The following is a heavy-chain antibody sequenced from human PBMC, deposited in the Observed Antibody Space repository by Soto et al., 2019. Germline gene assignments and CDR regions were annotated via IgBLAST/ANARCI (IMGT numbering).Heavy chain of an antibody. CDR1: GFSFSSYD. CDR2: ISYDGSDK. V-gene: IGHV3-30*18. Sequence: QVHLVESGGGVVQPGRSLRLSCAASGFSFSSYDMHWVRQAPGKGLEWVAMISYDGSDKYFSDSVKGRWTISRDNSKNSVSLEMNSLRTNDTAVYYFAKGVPSHTQHAFDIVGQGTTVTISS. D-gene: IGHD2-2*01. CDR3: AKGVPSHTQHAFDI. J-gene: IGHJ3*02.